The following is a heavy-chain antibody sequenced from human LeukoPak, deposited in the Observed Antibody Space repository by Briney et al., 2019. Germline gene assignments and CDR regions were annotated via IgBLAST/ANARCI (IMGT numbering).Heavy chain of an antibody. Sequence: GGSLRLSCAASGFTFDDSGMSWVRQAPGKGLEWVSGINWDGSSTGYADSVKGRFIISRDNAKNSLYLQMNSLKAEDTALYFCAKGKPRGDYYGSGIYFYFDYWGQGALVTVSS. CDR1: GFTFDDSG. J-gene: IGHJ4*02. V-gene: IGHV3-20*04. D-gene: IGHD3-10*01. CDR3: AKGKPRGDYYGSGIYFYFDY. CDR2: INWDGSST.